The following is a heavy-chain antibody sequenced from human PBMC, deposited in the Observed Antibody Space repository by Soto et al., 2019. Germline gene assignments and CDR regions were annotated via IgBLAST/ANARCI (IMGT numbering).Heavy chain of an antibody. Sequence: PGGSLRLSCAASGFTFSSYGMHWVRQAPGKGLEWVAVISYDGSNKYYADSVKGRFTISRDNSKNTLYLQMNSLRAEDTAVYYCAKDPVQYSSVWLYDYWGQGTLVTVSS. CDR3: AKDPVQYSSVWLYDY. CDR1: GFTFSSYG. CDR2: ISYDGSNK. J-gene: IGHJ4*02. V-gene: IGHV3-30*18. D-gene: IGHD6-19*01.